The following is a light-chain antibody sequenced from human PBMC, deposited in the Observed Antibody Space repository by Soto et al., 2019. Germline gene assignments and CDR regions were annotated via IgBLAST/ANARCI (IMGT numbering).Light chain of an antibody. CDR2: GAS. Sequence: EIVLTQSPATLSLSPGERATLSCRASQSVSSSYLAWYQQKPDQAPRLLIYGASSRATGISDRFSGSGSGTDFTLTISRLEPEDFAVYYCQQYGSSRTFGQGTKVDNK. J-gene: IGKJ1*01. CDR3: QQYGSSRT. CDR1: QSVSSSY. V-gene: IGKV3-20*01.